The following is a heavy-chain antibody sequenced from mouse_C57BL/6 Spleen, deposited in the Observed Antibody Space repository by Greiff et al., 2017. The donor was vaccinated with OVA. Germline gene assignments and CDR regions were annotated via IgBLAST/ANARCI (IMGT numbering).Heavy chain of an antibody. CDR3: ARCDYGSSYTLYFDV. CDR1: GYTFTSYW. CDR2: IYPSDSET. J-gene: IGHJ1*03. D-gene: IGHD1-1*01. V-gene: IGHV1-61*01. Sequence: QVQLQQPGAELVRPGSSVKLSCKASGYTFTSYWMDWVKQRPGQGLEWIGNIYPSDSETHYNQKFKDKAKLTVDKSSSTAYMQLSSLTSEDSAVYYCARCDYGSSYTLYFDVWGTGTTVTVSS.